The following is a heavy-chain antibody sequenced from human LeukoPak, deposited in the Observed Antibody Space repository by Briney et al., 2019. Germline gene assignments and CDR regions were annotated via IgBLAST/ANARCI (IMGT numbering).Heavy chain of an antibody. D-gene: IGHD3-16*02. CDR3: AAGYDYVWGSYRYTGLDY. V-gene: IGHV3-48*03. CDR2: ISSSGSTI. Sequence: PGGSLRLSCAASGFTFSSYEMNWVRQAPGKGLEWVSYISSSGSTIYYADSVKGRFTISRDNAKNSLYLQMNSLRAEDTAVYYCAAGYDYVWGSYRYTGLDYWGQGTLVTVSS. CDR1: GFTFSSYE. J-gene: IGHJ4*02.